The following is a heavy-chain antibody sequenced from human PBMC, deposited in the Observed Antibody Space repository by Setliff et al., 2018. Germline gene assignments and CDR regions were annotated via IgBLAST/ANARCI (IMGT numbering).Heavy chain of an antibody. J-gene: IGHJ3*02. V-gene: IGHV3-73*01. CDR2: IRSKSDSYAT. D-gene: IGHD6-13*01. CDR1: GFTFSGSA. CDR3: AAAPAGSDVFDI. Sequence: PGGSLRLSCAASGFTFSGSAMYWVCQASGKGLEWVGRIRSKSDSYATIYAASVRGRFTISRDDSKNTAYLQMNSLKTEDTAVYYCAAAPAGSDVFDIWGQGTMVTVSS.